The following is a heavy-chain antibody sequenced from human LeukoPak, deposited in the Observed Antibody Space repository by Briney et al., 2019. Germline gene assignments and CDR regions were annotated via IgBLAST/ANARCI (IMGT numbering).Heavy chain of an antibody. D-gene: IGHD3-22*01. CDR1: GYTFTGYY. J-gene: IGHJ4*02. CDR3: ARVSKEAVIVGRFESLDY. Sequence: ASVKVSCKASGYTFTGYYMHWVRQAPGQGLEWMGRINPNSGGTNYAQKFQGRVTMTRDTSISTAYRELSRLRSDDTAVYYCARVSKEAVIVGRFESLDYWGQGTLVTVSS. CDR2: INPNSGGT. V-gene: IGHV1-2*06.